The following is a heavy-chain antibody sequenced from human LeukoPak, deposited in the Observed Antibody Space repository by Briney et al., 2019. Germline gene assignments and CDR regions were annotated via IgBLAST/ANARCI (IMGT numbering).Heavy chain of an antibody. Sequence: ASVKVSCKASGYTFTSYAMNWVRQAPGQGLEWMGWINTNTGNPTYAQGFTGRFVFSLDTSVSTAYLQISSLKAEDTAVYYCARTSYSSGWSTSDKIDYWGQGTLVTVSS. CDR3: ARTSYSSGWSTSDKIDY. CDR2: INTNTGNP. V-gene: IGHV7-4-1*02. D-gene: IGHD6-19*01. J-gene: IGHJ4*02. CDR1: GYTFTSYA.